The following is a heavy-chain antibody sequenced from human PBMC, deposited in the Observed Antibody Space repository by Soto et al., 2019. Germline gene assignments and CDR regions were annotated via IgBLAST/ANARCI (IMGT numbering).Heavy chain of an antibody. CDR2: IYYSGST. CDR3: ARGLAVAGLYYFDY. D-gene: IGHD6-19*01. V-gene: IGHV4-31*03. Sequence: PSETLSLTCTVSGGSISSGGYYWSWIRQHPGKGLEWIGYIYYSGSTYYNPSLKSRVTISVDTSKNQFSLKLSSVTAADTAVYYCARGLAVAGLYYFDYWGQGTLVTVSS. J-gene: IGHJ4*02. CDR1: GGSISSGGYY.